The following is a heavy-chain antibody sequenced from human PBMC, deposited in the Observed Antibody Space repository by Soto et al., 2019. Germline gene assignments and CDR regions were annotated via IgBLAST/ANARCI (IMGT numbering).Heavy chain of an antibody. J-gene: IGHJ4*02. CDR2: ISAYNGNT. CDR1: GYTFTSYG. V-gene: IGHV1-18*01. CDR3: ARVVFYSSSSGVFDY. D-gene: IGHD6-6*01. Sequence: QVPLVQSGAEVKKPGASVKVSCKASGYTFTSYGISWVRQAPGQGLEWMGWISAYNGNTNYAQKLQGRVTMTTDTSTSTAYMEMRSLRSDDTAVYYCARVVFYSSSSGVFDYWGQGTLVTVSS.